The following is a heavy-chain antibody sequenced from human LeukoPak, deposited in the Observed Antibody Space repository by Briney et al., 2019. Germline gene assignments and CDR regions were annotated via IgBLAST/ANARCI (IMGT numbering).Heavy chain of an antibody. CDR3: ATDREYPKWFDP. V-gene: IGHV1-24*01. J-gene: IGHJ5*02. CDR2: FDPEDGET. Sequence: ASVKVSCKVSGYTLTELSMHWVRQAPGKGLEWMGGFDPEDGETIYAQKFRGRVTMTEDTSTDTAYMELSSLRSEDTAVYYCATDREYPKWFDPWGQGTLVTASS. CDR1: GYTLTELS. D-gene: IGHD2/OR15-2a*01.